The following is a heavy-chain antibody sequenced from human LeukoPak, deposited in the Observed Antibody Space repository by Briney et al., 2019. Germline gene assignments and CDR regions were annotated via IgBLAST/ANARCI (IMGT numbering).Heavy chain of an antibody. Sequence: PGGSLRLSCAASGLTFSDYAMSWVRQAPGKGLEWFSGITDSGGDTYYADYVKGRFTISRDNSKNTLELQMSSLRAEDTAIYYCAKGSASSRPYYFDYWGQGALVTVSS. V-gene: IGHV3-23*01. J-gene: IGHJ4*02. D-gene: IGHD6-19*01. CDR1: GLTFSDYA. CDR3: AKGSASSRPYYFDY. CDR2: ITDSGGDT.